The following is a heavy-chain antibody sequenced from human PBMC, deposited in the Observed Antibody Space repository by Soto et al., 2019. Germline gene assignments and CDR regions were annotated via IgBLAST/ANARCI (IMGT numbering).Heavy chain of an antibody. J-gene: IGHJ4*02. CDR2: ISGSGGNT. Sequence: EVQLLESGGGLVQPGGSLRLSFAASGFTFSNYAMSWVRQAPGKGLEWVSGISGSGGNTYYADSVSGRFTISSDISKDTMYLQMNSLGDEDTAVYYCAKDRDFWSGHYKHRGFDYWGQGTLITVSS. CDR1: GFTFSNYA. V-gene: IGHV3-23*01. CDR3: AKDRDFWSGHYKHRGFDY. D-gene: IGHD3-3*01.